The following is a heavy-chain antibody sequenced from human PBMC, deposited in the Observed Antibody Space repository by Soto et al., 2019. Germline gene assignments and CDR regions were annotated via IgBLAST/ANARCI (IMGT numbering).Heavy chain of an antibody. J-gene: IGHJ4*02. V-gene: IGHV4-59*11. CDR2: IFYRGET. CDR1: GRTIGVHS. D-gene: IGHD4-4*01. CDR3: ARGSNSNFEGPIV. Sequence: ETLSLTCSVSGRTIGVHSCKWIRQPPGRGLEWVGYIFYRGETKYNPSQSLWSQVTISAYKNQVSLTLTSVTAADTAVYYCARGSNSNFEGPIVWGQGTLVTVSS.